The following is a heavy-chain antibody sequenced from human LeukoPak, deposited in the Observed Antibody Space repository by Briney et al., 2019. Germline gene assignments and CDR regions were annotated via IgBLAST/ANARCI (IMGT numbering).Heavy chain of an antibody. CDR3: ARDGGLVRGVIRRRRLDY. CDR2: ISYDGSNK. CDR1: GFTFSSYG. Sequence: PGGSLRLSCAASGFTFSSYGMHWVRQAPGKGLEWVAVISYDGSNKYYADSVKGRFTISRDNSKNTLYLQMNSLRAEDTAVYYCARDGGLVRGVIRRRRLDYWGQGTLVTVSS. D-gene: IGHD3-10*01. V-gene: IGHV3-30*03. J-gene: IGHJ4*02.